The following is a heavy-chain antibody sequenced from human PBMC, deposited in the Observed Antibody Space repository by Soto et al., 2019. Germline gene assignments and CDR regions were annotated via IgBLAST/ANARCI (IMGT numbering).Heavy chain of an antibody. CDR2: TYYRSKWYN. Sequence: SQTLSLTCAISGDSVSSNSAAWNWIRQSPSRGLEWLGRTYYRSKWYNDYAVSVKSRITINPDTSKNQFSLQLNSVTPEDTAVYYCERVLAARRDYYYYGMDVWGQGTTVTVSS. J-gene: IGHJ6*02. D-gene: IGHD6-6*01. CDR3: ERVLAARRDYYYYGMDV. V-gene: IGHV6-1*01. CDR1: GDSVSSNSAA.